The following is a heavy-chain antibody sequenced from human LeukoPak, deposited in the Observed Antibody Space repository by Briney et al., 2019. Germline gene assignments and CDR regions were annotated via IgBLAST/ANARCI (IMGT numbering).Heavy chain of an antibody. CDR1: EFTFSSYS. CDR2: ITGSGSGI. Sequence: GGSLRLSCAASEFTFSSYSMNWVRQAPGKGLQWVSYITGSGSGIHYADSVKGRFTISRDNAKNSLYLQMNSLRAEDTAVYYCARVSGMDYWGQGTLVTVSS. J-gene: IGHJ4*02. CDR3: ARVSGMDY. V-gene: IGHV3-48*03.